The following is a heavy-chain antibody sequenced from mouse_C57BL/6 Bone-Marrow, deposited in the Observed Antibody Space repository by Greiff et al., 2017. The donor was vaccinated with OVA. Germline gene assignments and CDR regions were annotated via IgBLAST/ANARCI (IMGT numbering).Heavy chain of an antibody. J-gene: IGHJ2*01. CDR3: AREAYGNYLDF. D-gene: IGHD2-1*01. V-gene: IGHV3-5*01. CDR1: GISITTGNYR. Sequence: EVKLQESGPGLVKPSQTVFLTCTVPGISITTGNYRWSWIRQFPGNKLEWIGYIYYSGTITYNPSLTSRTTITRDTPKNQFFLEMNSLTAEDTATYYCAREAYGNYLDFWGQGTTLTVSS. CDR2: IYYSGTI.